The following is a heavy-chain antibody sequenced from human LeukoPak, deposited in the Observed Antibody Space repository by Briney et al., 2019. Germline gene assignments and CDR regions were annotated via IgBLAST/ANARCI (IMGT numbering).Heavy chain of an antibody. CDR1: GFTFSSYW. Sequence: PGGSLRLSCAASGFTFSSYWMSWVRQAPGKGLEWVSAISGSGGSTYYADSVKGRFTISRDNSKNTLYLQMNSLRAEDTAVYYCAKEKAYYDFWSSYYMGDAFDIWGQGTMVTVSS. J-gene: IGHJ3*02. CDR2: ISGSGGST. D-gene: IGHD3-3*01. V-gene: IGHV3-23*01. CDR3: AKEKAYYDFWSSYYMGDAFDI.